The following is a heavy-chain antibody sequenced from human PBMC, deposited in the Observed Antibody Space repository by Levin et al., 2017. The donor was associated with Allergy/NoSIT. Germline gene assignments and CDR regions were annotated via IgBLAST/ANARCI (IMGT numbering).Heavy chain of an antibody. Sequence: GGSLRLSCAASGFTFSSFWMSWVRQAPGKGLEWVANIKQDGSDQYYVDSLKGRFTISRDNAKKSLYLQMNSLRAEDTAVYYCARDRYGGSTYYFDYWGQGTLVTVSS. CDR1: GFTFSSFW. D-gene: IGHD4/OR15-4a*01. CDR3: ARDRYGGSTYYFDY. J-gene: IGHJ4*02. V-gene: IGHV3-7*03. CDR2: IKQDGSDQ.